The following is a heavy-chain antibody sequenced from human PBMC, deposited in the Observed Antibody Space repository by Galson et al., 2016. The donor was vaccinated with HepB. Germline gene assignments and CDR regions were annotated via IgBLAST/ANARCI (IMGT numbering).Heavy chain of an antibody. CDR3: GILYGGFDP. CDR1: GFPSNNYA. CDR2: IRWDGHNK. Sequence: SLRLSCAASGFPSNNYAMHWVRQAPGKGLEWVALIRWDGHNKYYADSVKGRFSISRDNSKKSLYLEMNSLRTEDTAFYYCGILYGGFDPWGQGTLVTVSS. V-gene: IGHV3-43*02. J-gene: IGHJ5*02. D-gene: IGHD2/OR15-2a*01.